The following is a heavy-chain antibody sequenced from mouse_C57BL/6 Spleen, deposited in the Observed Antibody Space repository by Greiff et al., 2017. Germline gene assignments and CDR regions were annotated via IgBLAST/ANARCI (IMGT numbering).Heavy chain of an antibody. CDR2: IYPGDGDT. D-gene: IGHD1-1*01. CDR3: ARGDFGSPSIDY. J-gene: IGHJ4*01. CDR1: GYAFSSYW. V-gene: IGHV1-80*01. Sequence: VQLQQSGAELVKPGASVKISCKASGYAFSSYWMNWVKQRPGKGLEWIGQIYPGDGDTNYNGKFKGKATLTADKSSSTAYMQLSSLTSEDSAVYICARGDFGSPSIDYWGQGTSVTVSS.